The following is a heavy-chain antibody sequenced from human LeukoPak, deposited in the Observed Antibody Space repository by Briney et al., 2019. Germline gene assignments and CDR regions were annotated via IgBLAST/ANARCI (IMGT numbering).Heavy chain of an antibody. CDR3: AKDYYDSSYDAFDI. CDR2: ISWNSGSI. V-gene: IGHV3-9*01. CDR1: GFTFDDYA. D-gene: IGHD3-22*01. Sequence: PGRSLRLSCVASGFTFDDYAMHWVRQAPGKGLEWVSGISWNSGSIGYADSVKGRFTISRDNAKNSLYLQMNSLRAEDTALYYCAKDYYDSSYDAFDIWGQGTMVTVSS. J-gene: IGHJ3*02.